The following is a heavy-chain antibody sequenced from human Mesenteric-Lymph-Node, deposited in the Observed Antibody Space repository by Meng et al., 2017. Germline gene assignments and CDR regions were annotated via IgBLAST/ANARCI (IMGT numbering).Heavy chain of an antibody. CDR3: TRRSDSSGYYPPFVDGFDY. D-gene: IGHD3-22*01. J-gene: IGHJ4*02. V-gene: IGHV5-51*01. Sequence: GESLKISCKGSGYNFITYWIAWVRQMPGKGLELMGIIYPSDSDVRYSPSFRGQVTISADKSISTAYLQWSSLKASDTAMYYCTRRSDSSGYYPPFVDGFDYWGQGTLVTVSS. CDR1: GYNFITYW. CDR2: IYPSDSDV.